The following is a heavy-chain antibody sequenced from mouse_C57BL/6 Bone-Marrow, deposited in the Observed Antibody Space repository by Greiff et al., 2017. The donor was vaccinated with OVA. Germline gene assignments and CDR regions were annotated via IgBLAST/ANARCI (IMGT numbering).Heavy chain of an antibody. Sequence: EVKLMESGGGLVKPGGSLKLSCAASGFTFSSYAMSWVRQTPEKRLEWVATIRDGGSYTYSPDNVKGRFPISRYNAKNNLYLQMSHLKSEDTAMYYCARYDYGNFDYWGQGTTLTVSS. J-gene: IGHJ2*01. CDR3: ARYDYGNFDY. V-gene: IGHV5-4*03. D-gene: IGHD2-4*01. CDR1: GFTFSSYA. CDR2: IRDGGSYT.